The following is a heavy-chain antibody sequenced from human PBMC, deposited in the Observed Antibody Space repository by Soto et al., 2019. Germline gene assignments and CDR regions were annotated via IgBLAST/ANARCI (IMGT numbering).Heavy chain of an antibody. V-gene: IGHV3-30-3*01. D-gene: IGHD2-15*01. Sequence: QVQLVESGGGVVQPGRSLRLSCAASGFTFSSYAMHWVRQAPGKGLEWVAVISYDGSNKYYADSVKGRFTISRDNSKNTLYLQMNSLRAEDTAVYYCARDTHSEWWFYNWFDPWGQGTLVTVSS. CDR3: ARDTHSEWWFYNWFDP. CDR1: GFTFSSYA. J-gene: IGHJ5*02. CDR2: ISYDGSNK.